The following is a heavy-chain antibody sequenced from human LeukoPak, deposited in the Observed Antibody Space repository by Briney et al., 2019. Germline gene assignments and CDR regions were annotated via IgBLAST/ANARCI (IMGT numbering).Heavy chain of an antibody. Sequence: SETLSLTCTVSGASASGKFWSWIRHSPGNGLEWIGLIYYSGTTKFNPSLEGRVAMSVDTSNNQFSLSLNSVTTADTAVYFCVGGGDWLPEYWGHGTQVIVSS. J-gene: IGHJ4*01. CDR3: VGGGDWLPEY. CDR1: GASASGKF. CDR2: IYYSGTT. V-gene: IGHV4-59*02. D-gene: IGHD3/OR15-3a*01.